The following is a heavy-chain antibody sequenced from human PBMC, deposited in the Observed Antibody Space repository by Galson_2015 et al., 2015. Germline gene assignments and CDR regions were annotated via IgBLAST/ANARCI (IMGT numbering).Heavy chain of an antibody. Sequence: SLRLSCAASGFTFSSFTMTWVRQAPGKGLEWVSSITGRSTYIYYADPVKGRFTISRDNAKTSLYLQMNSLRAEDTAVYYRARAKNWNSAFDIWGQGTMVTVSS. V-gene: IGHV3-21*01. D-gene: IGHD1-1*01. CDR2: ITGRSTYI. CDR1: GFTFSSFT. J-gene: IGHJ3*02. CDR3: ARAKNWNSAFDI.